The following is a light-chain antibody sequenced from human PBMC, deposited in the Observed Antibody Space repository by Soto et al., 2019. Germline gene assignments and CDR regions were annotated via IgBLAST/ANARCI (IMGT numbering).Light chain of an antibody. V-gene: IGLV2-14*03. CDR3: SSYTSSSLHV. J-gene: IGLJ1*01. CDR2: DVS. Sequence: QSALAQRASVSGSPGQSITISCTGTSSDVGGYNYVSWYQQHPGKAPKLMIYDVSNRPSGVSNRFSGSKSGNTASLTISGLQAEDEADYYCSSYTSSSLHVFGTGTKVTVL. CDR1: SSDVGGYNY.